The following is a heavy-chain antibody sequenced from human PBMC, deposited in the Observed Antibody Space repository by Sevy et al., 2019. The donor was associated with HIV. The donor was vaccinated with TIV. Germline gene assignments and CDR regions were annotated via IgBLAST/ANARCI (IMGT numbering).Heavy chain of an antibody. V-gene: IGHV3-48*02. CDR1: GFTFSGYS. CDR3: VREGIGGARDLDY. D-gene: IGHD3-3*01. J-gene: IGHJ4*02. Sequence: GGSLRLSCTASGFTFSGYSMNWVRQAPGKGLEWVSYISSISSPTYYADSVQGRFTVSRDNAKNSLYLQMNSLRDEDTAVYYCVREGIGGARDLDYWGQGTLVTVSS. CDR2: ISSISSPT.